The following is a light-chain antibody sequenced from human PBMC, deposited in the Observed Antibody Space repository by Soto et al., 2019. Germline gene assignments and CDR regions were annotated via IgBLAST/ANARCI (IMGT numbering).Light chain of an antibody. CDR3: QQYFNWPPLT. CDR1: QSVSSN. CDR2: GAS. V-gene: IGKV3-15*01. Sequence: EIVMTQSPATLSVSPGERATLSCRASQSVSSNLAWYQQKPGQAPRLLISGASTRVTDVPARFSGSGSGTEFTLTISSLQSEDSAIYYCQQYFNWPPLTFGGGTKVEIK. J-gene: IGKJ4*01.